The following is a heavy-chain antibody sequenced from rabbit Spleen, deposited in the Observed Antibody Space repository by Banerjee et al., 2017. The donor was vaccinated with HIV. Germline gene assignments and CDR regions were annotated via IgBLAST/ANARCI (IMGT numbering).Heavy chain of an antibody. CDR3: ARETSSGWGVVSYYFNL. CDR1: GFSFSSRYY. Sequence: QSLEESGGDLVKPGASLTLTCTASGFSFSSRYYMCWVRQAPGKGLEWIACIYAENSGDTYYASWAKGRFTISKTSSTTVTLQMTSLTAADTATYFCARETSSGWGVVSYYFNLWGPGTLVTVS. CDR2: IYAENSGDT. V-gene: IGHV1S40*01. J-gene: IGHJ4*01. D-gene: IGHD4-1*01.